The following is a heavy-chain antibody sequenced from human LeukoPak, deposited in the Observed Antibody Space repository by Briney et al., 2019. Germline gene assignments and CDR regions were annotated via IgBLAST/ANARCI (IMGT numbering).Heavy chain of an antibody. CDR3: ARVDVVALGGWFDP. D-gene: IGHD2-2*01. V-gene: IGHV1-2*06. CDR1: GYTFTGYY. Sequence: ASVKVSCKASGYTFTGYYMHWVRQAPGQGLEWMGRINPNGGGTNYAQKFQGRVTMTRDTSISTAYMELSRLRSDDTAVYYCARVDVVALGGWFDPWGQGTLVTVSS. CDR2: INPNGGGT. J-gene: IGHJ5*02.